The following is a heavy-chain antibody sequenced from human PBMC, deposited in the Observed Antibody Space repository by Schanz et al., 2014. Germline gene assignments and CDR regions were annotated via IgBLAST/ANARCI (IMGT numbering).Heavy chain of an antibody. J-gene: IGHJ4*02. CDR1: GFTFSSYA. Sequence: EVQLVESGGGLVQPGGSLRLSCAASGFTFSSYAMSWVRQAPGKGLEWVSAISGGGGTTYYADSVKGRFTMSRDNAKNSVFPQMNSLRAEDTAVYYCVRDSFFAFDYWGQGTLVTVSS. D-gene: IGHD3-3*01. CDR2: ISGGGGTT. V-gene: IGHV3-23*04. CDR3: VRDSFFAFDY.